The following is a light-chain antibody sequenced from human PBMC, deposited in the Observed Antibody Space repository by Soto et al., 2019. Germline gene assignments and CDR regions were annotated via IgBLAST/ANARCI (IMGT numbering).Light chain of an antibody. CDR1: QSVSSN. V-gene: IGKV3-15*01. Sequence: EIVMTQSPATLSVSPGERATLSCRASQSVSSNLAWYQQKPGQAPRRLIYGASTRATGIPARFSGSGSGTEFTLTISSLQSEDFAVYYCQRYNTWPFAFGPVTKVDIK. CDR3: QRYNTWPFA. CDR2: GAS. J-gene: IGKJ3*01.